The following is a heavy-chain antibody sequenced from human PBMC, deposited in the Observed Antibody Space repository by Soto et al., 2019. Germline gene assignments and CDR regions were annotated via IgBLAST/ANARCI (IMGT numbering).Heavy chain of an antibody. J-gene: IGHJ6*02. Sequence: WGTLRLSCEVSGFTFRSFYVSWGRQAPGKGLEWISSCDGLGASTYYADSLKGRITIFKDTSRNKLSLQMNSLRANDTAVYYCENDLECVGPRGRYYYHGMDVWGQGTMVTVSS. V-gene: IGHV3-23*01. CDR1: GFTFRSFY. D-gene: IGHD3-3*01. CDR3: ENDLECVGPRGRYYYHGMDV. CDR2: CDGLGAST.